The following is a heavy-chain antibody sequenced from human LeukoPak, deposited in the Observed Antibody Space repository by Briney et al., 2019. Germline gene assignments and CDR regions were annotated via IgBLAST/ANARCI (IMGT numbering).Heavy chain of an antibody. CDR2: IYHSGST. CDR1: GGSISSGGYY. V-gene: IGHV4-30-2*01. Sequence: PSETLSLTCTVSGGSISSGGYYWSWIRQPPGKGLEWIGYIYHSGSTYYNPSLKSRVTISVDRSKNQFSLKLSSVTAADTAVYYCARDGSGWFGESLGDWYYWGQGTLVTVSS. CDR3: ARDGSGWFGESLGDWYY. D-gene: IGHD3-10*01. J-gene: IGHJ4*02.